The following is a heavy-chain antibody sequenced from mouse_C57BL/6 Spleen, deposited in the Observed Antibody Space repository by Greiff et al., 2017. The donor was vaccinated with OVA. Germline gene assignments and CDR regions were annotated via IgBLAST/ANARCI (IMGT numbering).Heavy chain of an antibody. J-gene: IGHJ3*01. D-gene: IGHD2-5*01. CDR2: INPNNGGT. V-gene: IGHV1-18*01. CDR3: ARRESNHLAY. Sequence: EVQLHQSGPELVKPGASVKIPCKASGYTFTDYNMDWVKQSHGKSLAWIGDINPNNGGTIYNQKFKGKATLTVDKSSSTAYMELRSLTSEDTAVYYCARRESNHLAYWGQGTLVTVSA. CDR1: GYTFTDYN.